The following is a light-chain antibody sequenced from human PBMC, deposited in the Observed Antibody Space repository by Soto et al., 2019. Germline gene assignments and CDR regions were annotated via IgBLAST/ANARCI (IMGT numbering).Light chain of an antibody. CDR3: QQRGNWPVT. CDR1: QSVGSY. Sequence: EIVLTQSPATLSLSPGERAPLSCRASQSVGSYFAWYQQKPGQAPRLLIYDASNRATGIPARFSGSGSGTDFTLTISSLEPEDFAVYYCQQRGNWPVTFGQGTRVDIK. CDR2: DAS. J-gene: IGKJ1*01. V-gene: IGKV3-11*01.